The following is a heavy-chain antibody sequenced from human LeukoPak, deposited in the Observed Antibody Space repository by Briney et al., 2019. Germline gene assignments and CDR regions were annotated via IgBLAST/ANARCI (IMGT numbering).Heavy chain of an antibody. V-gene: IGHV4-61*02. J-gene: IGHJ4*02. CDR3: ARTRVVPAANYFDY. Sequence: SETLSLTCTVSGGSISSGSYYWSWIRQPAGKGLEWIGRIYTSGSTNYNLSLKSRVTISVDTSKNQFSLKLSSVTAADTAVYYCARTRVVPAANYFDYWGQGTLVTVSS. D-gene: IGHD2-2*01. CDR2: IYTSGST. CDR1: GGSISSGSYY.